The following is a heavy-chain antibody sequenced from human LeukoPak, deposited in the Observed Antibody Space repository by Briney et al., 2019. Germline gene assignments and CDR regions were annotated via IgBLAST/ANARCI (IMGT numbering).Heavy chain of an antibody. CDR1: GFTFSSFV. J-gene: IGHJ4*02. CDR2: ITGSGDDT. D-gene: IGHD2-8*01. V-gene: IGHV3-23*01. Sequence: PGGSLRLSCAASGFTFSSFVMTWVRQAPGKGLEWVASITGSGDDTYHEDSVKGRFTISRDNAKNTLHLQMNSLRAEDSAVYYCVRGAGWDRILMVADYLDSWGQGTLVIVSS. CDR3: VRGAGWDRILMVADYLDS.